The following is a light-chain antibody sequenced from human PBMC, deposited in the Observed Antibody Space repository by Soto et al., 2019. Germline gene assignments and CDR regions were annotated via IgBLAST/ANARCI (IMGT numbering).Light chain of an antibody. CDR1: QSTSSW. V-gene: IGKV1-5*01. J-gene: IGKJ1*01. Sequence: DILMTQSPSTLSASVGETVTLTCRASQSTSSWVAWYQQRPGKPPKLVIYGTSNLQTGVPSRFSGSGYGTDFTLTISSLQPEDFATYYCLKHETYPRTFGQGTKVDIK. CDR2: GTS. CDR3: LKHETYPRT.